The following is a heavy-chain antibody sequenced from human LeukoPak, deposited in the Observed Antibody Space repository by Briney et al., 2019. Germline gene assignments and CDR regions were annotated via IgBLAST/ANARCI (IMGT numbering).Heavy chain of an antibody. CDR2: ISWNSGSI. CDR1: GFTFDDYA. J-gene: IGHJ4*02. Sequence: PGGSLRLSCAASGFTFDDYAMHWVRQAPGKGLEWVSGISWNSGSIGYADSAKGRFTISRDNAKNSLYLQMNSLRAEDTALYYCAKDLNGDYGFDYWGQGTLVTVSS. D-gene: IGHD4-17*01. CDR3: AKDLNGDYGFDY. V-gene: IGHV3-9*01.